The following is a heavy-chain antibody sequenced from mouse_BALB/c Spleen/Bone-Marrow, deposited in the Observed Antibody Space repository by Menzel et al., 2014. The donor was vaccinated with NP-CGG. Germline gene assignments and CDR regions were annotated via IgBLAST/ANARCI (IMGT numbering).Heavy chain of an antibody. D-gene: IGHD2-14*01. J-gene: IGHJ3*01. CDR1: GFNIKDTY. CDR3: AAYYRYLAWFAY. CDR2: IDPANGNT. Sequence: VQLQQSGAELVKPGASVKLSCTASGFNIKDTYMHWVKQRPEQGLEWIGRIDPANGNTKYDPKLQGKATITADTSSNTAYLQLSSLTSEDTAVYYCAAYYRYLAWFAYWGQGTLVTVSA. V-gene: IGHV14-3*02.